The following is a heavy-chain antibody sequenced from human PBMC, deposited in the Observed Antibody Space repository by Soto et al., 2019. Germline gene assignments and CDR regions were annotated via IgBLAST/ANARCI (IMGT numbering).Heavy chain of an antibody. Sequence: GGSLRLSCAASGFTFSSYGMHWVRQAPGKGLEWVAVIWYDGSNKYYADSVKGRFTISRDNSKNTLYLQMNSLRAEDTAVYYCARDWGGNSAPAYYYYGMDVWGQGTTVTVSS. CDR1: GFTFSSYG. J-gene: IGHJ6*02. CDR2: IWYDGSNK. D-gene: IGHD2-21*02. V-gene: IGHV3-33*01. CDR3: ARDWGGNSAPAYYYYGMDV.